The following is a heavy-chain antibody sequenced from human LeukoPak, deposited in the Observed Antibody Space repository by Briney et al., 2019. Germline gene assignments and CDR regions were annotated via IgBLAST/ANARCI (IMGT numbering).Heavy chain of an antibody. Sequence: PGRSLRLSCAASGFTFSSYGMHWVRQAPGKGLEWVSVIYSGGSTYYADSVKGRFTISRDNSKNTLYLQMNSLRAEDTAVYYCARTGYCSSTSCYISAFDIWGQGTMVTVSS. CDR2: IYSGGST. D-gene: IGHD2-2*02. V-gene: IGHV3-NL1*01. CDR3: ARTGYCSSTSCYISAFDI. CDR1: GFTFSSYG. J-gene: IGHJ3*02.